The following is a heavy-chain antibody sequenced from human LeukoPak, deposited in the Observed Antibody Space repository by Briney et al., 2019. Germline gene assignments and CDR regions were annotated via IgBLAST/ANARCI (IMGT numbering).Heavy chain of an antibody. Sequence: GGSLRLSCAVSGLTFSDYSMAWVRQAPGKGLFWVSGISAGGGSTYYADSVKGRFTISRDNSRNTLYLQMNSLSAEDTAVYYCAKGAAGSEYWGQGTLVTVSS. CDR1: GLTFSDYS. CDR3: AKGAAGSEY. V-gene: IGHV3-23*01. J-gene: IGHJ4*02. CDR2: ISAGGGST. D-gene: IGHD6-13*01.